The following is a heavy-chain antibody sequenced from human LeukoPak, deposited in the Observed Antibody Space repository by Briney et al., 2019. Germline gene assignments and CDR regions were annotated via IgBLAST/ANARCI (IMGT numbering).Heavy chain of an antibody. CDR1: GGSISSYY. CDR2: IYYSGST. Sequence: SETLSLTCTVSGGSISSYYWSWIRQPPGKGLEWIGYIYYSGSTNYNPSLKSRVTISVDTSKNQFSLKLSSVTAADTAVYYCARDTTAIEGELGFDYWGQGTLVTVSS. CDR3: ARDTTAIEGELGFDY. D-gene: IGHD7-27*01. J-gene: IGHJ4*02. V-gene: IGHV4-59*01.